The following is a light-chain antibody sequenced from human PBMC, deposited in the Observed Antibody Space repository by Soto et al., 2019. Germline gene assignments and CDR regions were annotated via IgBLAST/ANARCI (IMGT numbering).Light chain of an antibody. Sequence: QSALTQPASVSGSPGQSITISCTGTSSDVGGYNYVSWYQQHPGKAPKLMIYEVSNRPSGVSNRFSGSKSGNTASLTISGLXXXXXXXYYCSSYTSSSPYWVFGGGTKVTVL. J-gene: IGLJ3*02. CDR3: SSYTSSSPYWV. CDR1: SSDVGGYNY. V-gene: IGLV2-14*01. CDR2: EVS.